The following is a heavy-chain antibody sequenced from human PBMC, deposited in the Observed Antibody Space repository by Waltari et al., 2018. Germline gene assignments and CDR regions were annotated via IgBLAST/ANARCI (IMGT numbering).Heavy chain of an antibody. CDR3: ASGYCGGDCYSGY. CDR1: GFTFSSYG. D-gene: IGHD2-21*02. CDR2: RWYDGSNK. Sequence: QVQLVESGGGVVQPGRSLRLSCAASGFTFSSYGMHWVRQAPGKGLEWVAVRWYDGSNKYYADSVKGRFTISRDNSKNTLYLQMNSLRAEDTAVYYCASGYCGGDCYSGYWGQGTLVTVSS. J-gene: IGHJ4*02. V-gene: IGHV3-33*01.